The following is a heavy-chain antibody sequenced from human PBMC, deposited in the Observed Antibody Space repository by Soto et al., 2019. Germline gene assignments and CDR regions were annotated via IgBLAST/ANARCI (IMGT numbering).Heavy chain of an antibody. Sequence: PGESLKISCKGSGYSFTSYWIGWVRQMPGKGLEWMGIIYPGDSDTRYSPSFQGQVTISADKSISTAYLQWSSLKASDTAMYYCARGGDTAMDYYYYGMDVWGQGTTVTVSS. D-gene: IGHD5-18*01. CDR3: ARGGDTAMDYYYYGMDV. CDR1: GYSFTSYW. J-gene: IGHJ6*02. V-gene: IGHV5-51*01. CDR2: IYPGDSDT.